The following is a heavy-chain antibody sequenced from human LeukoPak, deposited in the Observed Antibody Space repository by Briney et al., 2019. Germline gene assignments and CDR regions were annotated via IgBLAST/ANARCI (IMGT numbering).Heavy chain of an antibody. CDR1: GGSISSSSYY. Sequence: SETLSLTCTVSGGSISSSSYYWGWIRQPPGKGLEWIGSIYYSGSTYYNPSPKSRVTISVDTSKNQFSLKLSSVTAADTAVYYCATLGYYDILTGTYWGQGTLVTVSS. D-gene: IGHD3-9*01. CDR2: IYYSGST. J-gene: IGHJ4*02. V-gene: IGHV4-39*01. CDR3: ATLGYYDILTGTY.